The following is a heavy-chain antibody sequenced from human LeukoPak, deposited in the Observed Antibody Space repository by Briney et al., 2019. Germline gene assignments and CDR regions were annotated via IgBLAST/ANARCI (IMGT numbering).Heavy chain of an antibody. CDR2: ISGSGGNT. Sequence: PGGSLRLSCAASGFTFSSYAMSWVRQAPGKGLEWVSAISGSGGNTYYADSVKGRFTISRDNSKNTLYLQMNSLRAEDTAVYYCAREGGGGSMITFGGVIVPTYYFDYWGQGTLVTVSS. CDR1: GFTFSSYA. D-gene: IGHD3-16*02. V-gene: IGHV3-23*01. CDR3: AREGGGGSMITFGGVIVPTYYFDY. J-gene: IGHJ4*02.